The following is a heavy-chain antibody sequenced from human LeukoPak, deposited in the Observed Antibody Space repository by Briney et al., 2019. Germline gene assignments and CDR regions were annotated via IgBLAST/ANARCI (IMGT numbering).Heavy chain of an antibody. CDR1: NGSISSSIYY. D-gene: IGHD3-10*01. J-gene: IGHJ4*02. CDR3: ARHMGGGLDY. CDR2: IYYRGTT. V-gene: IGHV4-39*01. Sequence: SETLSLTCTVSNGSISSSIYYWGWIRQPPEKGLEWIWTIYYRGTTYYNSSLESRVTLSVDTSKNQFSLKLSSVTVADTAVYYCARHMGGGLDYWGQGTLVTVSS.